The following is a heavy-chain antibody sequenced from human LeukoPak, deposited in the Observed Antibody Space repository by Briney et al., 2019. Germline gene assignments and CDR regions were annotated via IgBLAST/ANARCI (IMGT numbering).Heavy chain of an antibody. Sequence: SETLSLTCTVSGGSISSYYWSWIRQPPGKGLEWIGYIYYSGSTNYNPSLKSRVTISVDTSRNQFSLKLSSVTAADTAVYYCARVVLYSSGWSNFDYWGQGTLVTVSS. D-gene: IGHD6-19*01. CDR2: IYYSGST. J-gene: IGHJ4*02. V-gene: IGHV4-59*01. CDR1: GGSISSYY. CDR3: ARVVLYSSGWSNFDY.